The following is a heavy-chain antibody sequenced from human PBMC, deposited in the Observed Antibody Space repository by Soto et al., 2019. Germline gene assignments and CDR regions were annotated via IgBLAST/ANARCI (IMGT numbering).Heavy chain of an antibody. CDR3: ARDAQYSSRWHPIDF. V-gene: IGHV1-18*01. CDR1: GYTFTDYG. CDR2: IHTYNGHT. J-gene: IGHJ4*02. Sequence: QVPLVQSGAEVKKPGASVTVYCKASGYTFTDYGISWVPQAPGQGLEWMGWIHTYNGHTNYAQKVQGRVNMTTDTPTSTAYMELRSLRPAATAVYYCARDAQYSSRWHPIDFWGQGTLVNVST. D-gene: IGHD6-13*01.